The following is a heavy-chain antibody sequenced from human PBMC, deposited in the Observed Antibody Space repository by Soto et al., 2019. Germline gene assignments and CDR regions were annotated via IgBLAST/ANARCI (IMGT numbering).Heavy chain of an antibody. Sequence: GESLKISCKGSGYSFTSYWIGWMRQMPGKGLECMGIIYPCDSDTRYSPSFQGQVTISADKSISTAYLQWSSLKASDTAMYYCARLHYDSSGYYWDYFDYWGQGTLVTVSS. V-gene: IGHV5-51*01. J-gene: IGHJ4*02. D-gene: IGHD3-22*01. CDR3: ARLHYDSSGYYWDYFDY. CDR1: GYSFTSYW. CDR2: IYPCDSDT.